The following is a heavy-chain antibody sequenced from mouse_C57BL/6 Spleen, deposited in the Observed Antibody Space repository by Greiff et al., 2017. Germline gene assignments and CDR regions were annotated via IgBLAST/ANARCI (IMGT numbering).Heavy chain of an antibody. J-gene: IGHJ2*01. CDR3: ARDGYYERFDG. CDR2: IYPGAGDT. D-gene: IGHD2-3*01. CDR1: GYAFSSSW. V-gene: IGHV1-82*01. Sequence: QVQLQQSGPELVKPGASVKISCKASGYAFSSSWMNWVKQRPGKGLEWIGRIYPGAGDTNYNGKFKGKATLTADKTSSTAYMQLSSLTSEDSAVSFSARDGYYERFDGWGPGTTLTVS.